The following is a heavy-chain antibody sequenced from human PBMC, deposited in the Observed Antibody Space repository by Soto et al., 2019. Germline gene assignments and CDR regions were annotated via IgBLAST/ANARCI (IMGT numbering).Heavy chain of an antibody. Sequence: PSETLSLTCTVSGGSISSYYLSWIRQPPGKGLEWIGYIYYSGSTNYNPSLKSRVTISVDTSKNQFSLKLSSVTAADTAVYYCARGSPITRAFDIWGQGTMVTVSS. CDR1: GGSISSYY. J-gene: IGHJ3*02. V-gene: IGHV4-59*01. D-gene: IGHD3-3*01. CDR3: ARGSPITRAFDI. CDR2: IYYSGST.